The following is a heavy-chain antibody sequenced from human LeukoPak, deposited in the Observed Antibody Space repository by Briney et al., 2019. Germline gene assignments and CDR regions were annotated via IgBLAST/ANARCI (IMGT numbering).Heavy chain of an antibody. Sequence: PGGSLRLSCAASGFVFSSNYMNWVRQAPGKGLEWVSFIHNDGNTFYADSVKGRFTISKDNSKNTVYLQMNSLRIEDTAVYYCASPSSWYEGREWAHTFNYWAREPWSPSPQ. J-gene: IGHJ4*02. CDR3: ASPSSWYEGREWAHTFNY. V-gene: IGHV3-53*01. CDR1: GFVFSSNY. CDR2: IHNDGNT. D-gene: IGHD6-13*01.